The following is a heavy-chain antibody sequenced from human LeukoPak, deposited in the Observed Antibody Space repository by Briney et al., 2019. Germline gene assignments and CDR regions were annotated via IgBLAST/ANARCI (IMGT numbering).Heavy chain of an antibody. CDR1: GYTFTSYD. D-gene: IGHD2-15*01. CDR2: MNPNSGNT. Sequence: ASVKVSCKASGYTFTSYDINWVRQATGQGLEWMGWMNPNSGNTGYAQKFQGRVTMTEDTSTDTAYMELSSLRSEDTAVYYCATGGYCSGGSCWNWFDPWGQGTLVTVSS. V-gene: IGHV1-8*01. J-gene: IGHJ5*02. CDR3: ATGGYCSGGSCWNWFDP.